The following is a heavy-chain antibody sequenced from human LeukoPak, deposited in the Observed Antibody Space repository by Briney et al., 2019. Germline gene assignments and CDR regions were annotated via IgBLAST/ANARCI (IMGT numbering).Heavy chain of an antibody. CDR1: GYSFTTYD. D-gene: IGHD2-8*01. CDR3: ARVLSPSDY. V-gene: IGHV1-8*01. CDR2: MNPNSGKT. Sequence: ASVKVSCKASGYSFTTYDINWVRQAPGQGLEWMGWMNPNSGKTNFAQKFQGRVTMTRTTSISTAYMEVSSLRSEDTAVYYCARVLSPSDYWGQGTLVTVSS. J-gene: IGHJ4*02.